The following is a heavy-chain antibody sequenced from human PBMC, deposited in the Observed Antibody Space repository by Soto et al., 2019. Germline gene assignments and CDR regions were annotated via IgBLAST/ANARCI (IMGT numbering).Heavy chain of an antibody. Sequence: EVQLVESGGGLVKPGGSLRLSCAASGFTFSSYSMNWVRQAPGKGLEWVSSISSSSSYIYYADSVKGRFTISRDNAKNSLYLQMNSLRAEDTAVYYCARDRYDILTGYYYYYYGMDVWGQGTTVTVSS. CDR1: GFTFSSYS. D-gene: IGHD3-9*01. V-gene: IGHV3-21*01. J-gene: IGHJ6*02. CDR2: ISSSSSYI. CDR3: ARDRYDILTGYYYYYYGMDV.